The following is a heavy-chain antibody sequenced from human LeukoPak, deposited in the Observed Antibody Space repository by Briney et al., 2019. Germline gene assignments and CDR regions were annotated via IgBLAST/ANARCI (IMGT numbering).Heavy chain of an antibody. J-gene: IGHJ4*02. D-gene: IGHD3-10*01. Sequence: PGGSLRLSCAASGFTFSNAWMSWVRQAPGKGLEWVGHIKNKIHSGTTDYAAPVKGRFTISRDDSKNTLYLQMNSLKTEDTAVYYCTKIKSVRDLIGYEGSGDGGRGTLFTVS. V-gene: IGHV3-15*01. CDR3: TKIKSVRDLIGYEGSGD. CDR1: GFTFSNAW. CDR2: IKNKIHSGTT.